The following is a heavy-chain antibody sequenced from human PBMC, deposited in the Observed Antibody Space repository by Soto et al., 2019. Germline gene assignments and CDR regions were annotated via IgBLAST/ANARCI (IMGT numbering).Heavy chain of an antibody. Sequence: ASLKVSCKASGFTFTSSAMQWVRQARGQRLEWIGWIVVGSGNTNYAQKFQERVTITRDMSTSTAYMELSSLRSEDTAVYYCAATYDILTGYPRLDYWGQGTLVTVSS. J-gene: IGHJ4*02. D-gene: IGHD3-9*01. CDR3: AATYDILTGYPRLDY. V-gene: IGHV1-58*02. CDR2: IVVGSGNT. CDR1: GFTFTSSA.